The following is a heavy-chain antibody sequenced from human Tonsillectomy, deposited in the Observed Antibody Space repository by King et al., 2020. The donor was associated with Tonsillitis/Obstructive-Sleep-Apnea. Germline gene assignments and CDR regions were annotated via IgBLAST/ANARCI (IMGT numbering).Heavy chain of an antibody. J-gene: IGHJ4*02. V-gene: IGHV3-49*04. CDR1: GFTFGDYA. CDR2: IRSKAYGGPT. CDR3: TRVTEFVWLLFGYFDY. Sequence: VQLVESGGGLVQPGRSLRLSCTASGFTFGDYAMSWVRQAPGKGLEWVGFIRSKAYGGPTEYSASVKGRFTISSDDSKSIAYLQMNSLETEDTAVYYCTRVTEFVWLLFGYFDYWGQGTLVTVSS. D-gene: IGHD3-9*01.